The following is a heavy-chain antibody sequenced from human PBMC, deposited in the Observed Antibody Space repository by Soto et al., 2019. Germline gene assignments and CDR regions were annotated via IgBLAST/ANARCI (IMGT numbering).Heavy chain of an antibody. V-gene: IGHV4-59*04. CDR2: IYYSGST. CDR3: ARLPMTTVTTGAFDI. D-gene: IGHD4-17*01. Sequence: PSETLSLTCTVSGGSISSYYWSWIRQPPGKGLEWIGYIYYSGSTYYNPSLKSRVTISVDTSKNQFSLKLSSVTAADTAVYYCARLPMTTVTTGAFDIWGQGTMVTVSS. J-gene: IGHJ3*02. CDR1: GGSISSYY.